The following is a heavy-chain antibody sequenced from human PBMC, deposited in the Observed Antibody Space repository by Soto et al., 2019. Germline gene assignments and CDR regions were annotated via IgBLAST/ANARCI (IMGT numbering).Heavy chain of an antibody. Sequence: GASVKVSCKASGYTFTSYDINWVRQATGQGLEWMGWMNPNSGNTGYAQKFQGRVTMTRNTSISTAYMELSSLRSEDTAVYYCARFYRSGYDWMSYYYYGMDVWGQGTTVTVSS. J-gene: IGHJ6*02. CDR2: MNPNSGNT. V-gene: IGHV1-8*01. D-gene: IGHD5-12*01. CDR3: ARFYRSGYDWMSYYYYGMDV. CDR1: GYTFTSYD.